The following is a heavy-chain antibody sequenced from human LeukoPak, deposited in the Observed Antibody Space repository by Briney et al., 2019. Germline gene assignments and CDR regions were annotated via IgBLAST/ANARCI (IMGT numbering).Heavy chain of an antibody. Sequence: GGSLRLSCAASGFTFSSYAMSWVRQAPGKGLEWVSAISGSGGSTYYADSVKGRFTISRDNSKNTLYLQMNSLRAEDTAVYYCAKVMVRGVILNYYLDYWGQGTLVTVSS. D-gene: IGHD3-10*01. V-gene: IGHV3-23*01. J-gene: IGHJ4*02. CDR2: ISGSGGST. CDR3: AKVMVRGVILNYYLDY. CDR1: GFTFSSYA.